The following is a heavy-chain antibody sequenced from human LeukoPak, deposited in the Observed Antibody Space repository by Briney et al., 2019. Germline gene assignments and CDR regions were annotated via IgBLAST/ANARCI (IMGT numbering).Heavy chain of an antibody. J-gene: IGHJ4*02. V-gene: IGHV1-2*02. Sequence: ASVKVSCKASGYTFTGYYMHWVRQAPGQGLEWMGWINPNSGGTNYAQKFQGRVTMTRDTSISTAYMELCRLRSDDTAVYYCARDSEWKGYYYGSGSYYNHFDYWGQGTLVTVSS. CDR2: INPNSGGT. D-gene: IGHD3-10*01. CDR1: GYTFTGYY. CDR3: ARDSEWKGYYYGSGSYYNHFDY.